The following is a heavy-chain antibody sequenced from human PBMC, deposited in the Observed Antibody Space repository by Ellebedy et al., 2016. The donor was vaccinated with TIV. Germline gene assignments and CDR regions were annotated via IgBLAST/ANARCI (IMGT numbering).Heavy chain of an antibody. CDR3: AKGIGVKGDWFDP. Sequence: GGSLRLSXAASGFTFSSHAMSWVRQAPGKGLQWVSSISGRSGSTYFADSVKGRFTISRDNSENTLYLQMNSLRAEDTAVYYCAKGIGVKGDWFDPWGQGTLVTVSS. V-gene: IGHV3-23*01. CDR1: GFTFSSHA. J-gene: IGHJ5*02. CDR2: ISGRSGST. D-gene: IGHD2-8*01.